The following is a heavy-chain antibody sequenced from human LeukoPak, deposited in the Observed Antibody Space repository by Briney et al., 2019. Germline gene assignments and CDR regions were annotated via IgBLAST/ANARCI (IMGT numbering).Heavy chain of an antibody. Sequence: GSLKLSCSASGFPFSSYAMHWVRPAPGKGLEWVAVISYDGSNKYYADSVKGRFTISRDNSKNTLYLQMNSLRAEDTAVYYCAKLGMDVWGQGTTVTVSS. V-gene: IGHV3-30-3*02. J-gene: IGHJ6*02. CDR2: ISYDGSNK. CDR1: GFPFSSYA. CDR3: AKLGMDV.